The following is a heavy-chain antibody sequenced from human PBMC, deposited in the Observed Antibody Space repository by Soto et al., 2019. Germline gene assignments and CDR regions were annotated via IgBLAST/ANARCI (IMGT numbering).Heavy chain of an antibody. D-gene: IGHD2-15*01. V-gene: IGHV3-23*01. CDR3: AKRRGAGGHFDY. J-gene: IGHJ4*02. Sequence: LRLSCAASGFTFSSYAMGWVRQGPGKGLEWVAVVSIGGSTHYADSVRGRFTISRDNSKNTLSLQMNSLTAEDTAVYFCAKRRGAGGHFDYWGQGALVTISS. CDR2: VSIGGST. CDR1: GFTFSSYA.